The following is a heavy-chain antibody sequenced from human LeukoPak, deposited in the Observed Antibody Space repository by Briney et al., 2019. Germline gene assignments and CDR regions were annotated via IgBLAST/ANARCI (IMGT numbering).Heavy chain of an antibody. J-gene: IGHJ4*02. CDR3: ARDLSCGGYGYSCFDS. CDR1: GFTFSSYA. V-gene: IGHV3-21*04. Sequence: GGSLRLSCAASGFTFSSYAIQWVRQAPGKGLEWVSSISSSGSYIYYADSVKGRFTISRDNAKNSLDLQMNSLRAEDTAVYYCARDLSCGGYGYSCFDSWGQGTLVTVSS. CDR2: ISSSGSYI. D-gene: IGHD3-16*01.